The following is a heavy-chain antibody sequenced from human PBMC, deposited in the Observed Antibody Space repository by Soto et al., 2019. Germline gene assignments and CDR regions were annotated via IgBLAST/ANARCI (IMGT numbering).Heavy chain of an antibody. CDR3: ARDQSYYDSSGYYSSPWYYYGMDV. D-gene: IGHD3-22*01. J-gene: IGHJ6*02. Sequence: ASVKVSCKASGYTFTSYYMHWVRQAPGQGLEWMGIINPSGGSTSYAQKFQGRVTMTRDTSTSTVYMELSSLRSEDTAVYYCARDQSYYDSSGYYSSPWYYYGMDVWGQGTTVTVS. V-gene: IGHV1-46*01. CDR2: INPSGGST. CDR1: GYTFTSYY.